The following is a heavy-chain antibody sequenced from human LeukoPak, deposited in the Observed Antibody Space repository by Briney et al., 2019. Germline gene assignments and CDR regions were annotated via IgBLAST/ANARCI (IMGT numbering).Heavy chain of an antibody. D-gene: IGHD3-9*01. CDR3: ARIRADVLTGNYIDY. V-gene: IGHV3-7*01. Sequence: GGSLRLSCAASGFTFSNYWMSWVRQAPGKGLEWVANIKTDGSEKYYADSVKGRFTISRDNAKNLLNLQMNSLRAEDTAVYYCARIRADVLTGNYIDYWGQGTLVTVSS. CDR2: IKTDGSEK. CDR1: GFTFSNYW. J-gene: IGHJ4*02.